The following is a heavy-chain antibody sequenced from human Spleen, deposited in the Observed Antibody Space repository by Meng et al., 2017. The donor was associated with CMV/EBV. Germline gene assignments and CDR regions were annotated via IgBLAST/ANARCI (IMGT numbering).Heavy chain of an antibody. D-gene: IGHD6-13*01. J-gene: IGHJ6*02. CDR2: NNWNGGST. V-gene: IGHV3-20*04. Sequence: GGSLRLSCEASGFRLDNYGMSWVRQAPGKGLEWVSGNNWNGGSTGYGDSVKGRFTISRDNAKNSLYLQMNSLRVEDTGMYYCARGFYGGSWYGDYYFYGMDVWGRGTMVTVSS. CDR3: ARGFYGGSWYGDYYFYGMDV. CDR1: GFRLDNYG.